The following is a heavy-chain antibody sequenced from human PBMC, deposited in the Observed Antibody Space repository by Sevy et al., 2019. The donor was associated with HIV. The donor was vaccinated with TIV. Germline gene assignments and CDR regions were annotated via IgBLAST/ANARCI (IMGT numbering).Heavy chain of an antibody. CDR3: ARHLRIAGAYYFDY. CDR1: GGSISSSSYY. CDR2: IYYSGST. V-gene: IGHV4-39*01. D-gene: IGHD6-19*01. Sequence: ETLSLTCTVSGGSISSSSYYWGWIRQPPGKGLEWIGSIYYSGSTYYNPSLKSRVTISVDTSKNQFSLKLSSVTAADMAVYYCARHLRIAGAYYFDYWGQGTLVTVSS. J-gene: IGHJ4*02.